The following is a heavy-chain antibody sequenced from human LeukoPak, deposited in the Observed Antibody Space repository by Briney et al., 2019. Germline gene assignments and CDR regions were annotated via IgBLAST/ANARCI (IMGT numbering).Heavy chain of an antibody. D-gene: IGHD4-17*01. V-gene: IGHV3-23*01. J-gene: IGHJ4*02. Sequence: GGSLRLSCVASGFTFSSYSMSWVRQAPGKGLEWVTGISGSGDSTYYADSVKGRFTISRDNSKNTLYLQMNSLRAEDTAVYYCARGINTVTRDRFDYWGQGTLVTVSS. CDR1: GFTFSSYS. CDR3: ARGINTVTRDRFDY. CDR2: ISGSGDST.